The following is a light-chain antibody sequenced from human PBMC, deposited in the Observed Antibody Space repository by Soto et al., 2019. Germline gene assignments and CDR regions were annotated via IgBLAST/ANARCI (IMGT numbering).Light chain of an antibody. CDR1: QSILYTSSKRNY. Sequence: DIVMTQSPDSLAVSLGERATLNCKSSQSILYTSSKRNYLAWYQYKPGQPPKLLVYWASTRESGVPARFSGSGSETDFTLTISSLQAEDVAVYSCHQDYSNPQTFGQGTRVEIK. CDR2: WAS. V-gene: IGKV4-1*01. CDR3: HQDYSNPQT. J-gene: IGKJ1*01.